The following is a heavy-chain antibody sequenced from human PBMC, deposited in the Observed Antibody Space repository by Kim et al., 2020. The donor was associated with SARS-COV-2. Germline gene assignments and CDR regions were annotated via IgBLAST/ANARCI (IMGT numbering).Heavy chain of an antibody. V-gene: IGHV3-23*03. J-gene: IGHJ3*01. CDR1: GFTFSSYA. Sequence: GGSLRLSCAASGFTFSSYAMNWVRQAPGKGLEWVSDINSGGSSTYYADSVKGRFTISRDNSKNTLYLQMNSLRAEDTAVYYCAKVAHFMVRGVIHAAFAFWSRGTMVTVSS. CDR2: INSGGSST. D-gene: IGHD3-10*01. CDR3: AKVAHFMVRGVIHAAFAF.